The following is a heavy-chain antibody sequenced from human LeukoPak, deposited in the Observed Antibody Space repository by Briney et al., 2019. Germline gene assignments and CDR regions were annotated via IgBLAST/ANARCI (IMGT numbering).Heavy chain of an antibody. V-gene: IGHV4-34*01. Sequence: SETLSLTCAVYGGSFSGYYWSWIRQPPGKGLEWIGEINHSGSTNYNPSLKSRVTISVDTSKNQFSLKLSSVTAADTAVYYCARGRAIGIAAAGGFDYWGQGTLVTVSS. CDR1: GGSFSGYY. CDR2: INHSGST. D-gene: IGHD6-13*01. CDR3: ARGRAIGIAAAGGFDY. J-gene: IGHJ4*02.